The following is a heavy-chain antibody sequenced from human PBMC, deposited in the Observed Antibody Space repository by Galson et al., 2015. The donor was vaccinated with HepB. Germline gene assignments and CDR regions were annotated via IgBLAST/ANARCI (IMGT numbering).Heavy chain of an antibody. CDR3: ARENWGSLDF. D-gene: IGHD3-16*01. CDR2: ISKDERKQ. Sequence: LRLSCAASGFTFSAYDMHWVRQAPGKGLECVAVISKDERKQFYADSVRGRFTISRDNFGNTLHLQMTSLRDEDTALYYCARENWGSLDFWGQGTRVTVSS. CDR1: GFTFSAYD. J-gene: IGHJ4*02. V-gene: IGHV3-30*01.